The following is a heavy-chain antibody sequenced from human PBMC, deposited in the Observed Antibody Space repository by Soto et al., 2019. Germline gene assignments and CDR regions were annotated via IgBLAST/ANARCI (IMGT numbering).Heavy chain of an antibody. CDR1: GYTFTHYA. J-gene: IGHJ4*02. CDR2: IRTGNGNT. Sequence: ASVKVSFKASGYTFTHYAMHWLRQAPGQRLEWMGWIRTGNGNTDYSQKFQGRVTITRDTSASTTYMELSGLRSEDTAVYYCARENPPAAGSYYDYWGQGTQVTVSS. CDR3: ARENPPAAGSYYDY. V-gene: IGHV1-3*04. D-gene: IGHD6-13*01.